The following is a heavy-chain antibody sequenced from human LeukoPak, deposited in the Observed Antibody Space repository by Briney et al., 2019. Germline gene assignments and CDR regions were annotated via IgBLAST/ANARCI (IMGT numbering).Heavy chain of an antibody. D-gene: IGHD2/OR15-2a*01. Sequence: PGGSLRLSCAASGFTFSNFEMNWVRQAPGKGLEWLSYIGSSGSIIYYAGSVRGRFTISRDNAQNSLYLQMNSLRAEDTAVYYCARDNFLRAHTGYFDYWGQGTLVTVSS. J-gene: IGHJ4*02. CDR3: ARDNFLRAHTGYFDY. CDR2: IGSSGSII. CDR1: GFTFSNFE. V-gene: IGHV3-48*03.